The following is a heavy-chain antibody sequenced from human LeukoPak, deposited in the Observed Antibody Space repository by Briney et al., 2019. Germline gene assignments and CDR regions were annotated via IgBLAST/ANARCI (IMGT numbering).Heavy chain of an antibody. D-gene: IGHD3-9*01. Sequence: SETLSLTCTVSGGSINSYYWSWIRQPPGKGLEWIGYIYYSGSTNYNPSLKSRVTISVDTSKNQFSLKLSSVTAADTAVYYCGRDQEGYYDILTGPSRWGKGTTVTVSS. CDR2: IYYSGST. V-gene: IGHV4-59*12. J-gene: IGHJ6*04. CDR3: GRDQEGYYDILTGPSR. CDR1: GGSINSYY.